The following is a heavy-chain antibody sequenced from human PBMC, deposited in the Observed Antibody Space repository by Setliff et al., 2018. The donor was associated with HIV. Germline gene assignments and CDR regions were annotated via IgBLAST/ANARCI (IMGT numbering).Heavy chain of an antibody. D-gene: IGHD5-18*01. V-gene: IGHV4-39*07. J-gene: IGHJ4*02. Sequence: SETLSLTCTVSGGSISGTSYYWGWVRQPPGRGLEWIGSIYYNGNTYYNPSLKSRVTISVDTSKNQFSLKLSSVTAADTAVYYCARVFVDTAVLRVLEYYFDSWGRGTLVTVSS. CDR1: GGSISGTSYY. CDR3: ARVFVDTAVLRVLEYYFDS. CDR2: IYYNGNT.